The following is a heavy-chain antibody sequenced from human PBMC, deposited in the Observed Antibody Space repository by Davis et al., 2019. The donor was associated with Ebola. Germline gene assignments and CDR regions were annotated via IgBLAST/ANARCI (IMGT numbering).Heavy chain of an antibody. Sequence: GGSLRLSCAASGFTFSSYAMSWVRQAPGKGLEWVSAISGSGGSTYYADSVKGRFTISRDNSKNTLYLQMNSLRDEDTAVYYCARVPIVATIRADYWGQGTLVTVSS. D-gene: IGHD5-12*01. J-gene: IGHJ4*02. CDR3: ARVPIVATIRADY. CDR1: GFTFSSYA. CDR2: ISGSGGST. V-gene: IGHV3-23*01.